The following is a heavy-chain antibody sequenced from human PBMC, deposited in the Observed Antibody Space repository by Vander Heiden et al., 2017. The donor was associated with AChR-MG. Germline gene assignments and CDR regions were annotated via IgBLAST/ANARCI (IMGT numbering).Heavy chain of an antibody. J-gene: IGHJ4*02. CDR1: GFTFSHYW. CDR2: ISNDGSDT. Sequence: EVQLVESGGGSVQPGVSLRLSCAASGFTFSHYWMHWVRQTPGKGLVWVSRISNDGSDTTYADSVKGRFTISRDNAKNTVYLQMNSLRVDDTAVYYCARDIATTPVYWGQGTLVTVSS. CDR3: ARDIATTPVY. V-gene: IGHV3-74*01. D-gene: IGHD1-26*01.